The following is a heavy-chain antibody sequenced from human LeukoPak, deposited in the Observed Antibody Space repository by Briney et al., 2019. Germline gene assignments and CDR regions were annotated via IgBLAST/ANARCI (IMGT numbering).Heavy chain of an antibody. Sequence: PSETLSLTCTVSGGSMSNYYWSWIRQPAGKGLEWIGRIYSSGSINYNPSLKSRVTMSVDTSKTQFSLKVSSVTAADTAIYYCARDLAGDLGYWGQGTLVTVSS. CDR3: ARDLAGDLGY. V-gene: IGHV4-4*07. CDR1: GGSMSNYY. D-gene: IGHD6-19*01. CDR2: IYSSGSI. J-gene: IGHJ4*02.